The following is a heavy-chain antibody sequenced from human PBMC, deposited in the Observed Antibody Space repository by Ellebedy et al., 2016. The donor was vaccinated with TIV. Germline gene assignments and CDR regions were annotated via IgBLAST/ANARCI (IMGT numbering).Heavy chain of an antibody. CDR3: ARDTFGGWSGFDY. CDR2: IYYSGTT. D-gene: IGHD3-3*01. V-gene: IGHV4-39*07. Sequence: SETLSLTCTVSGDSIASSLYYWGWIRQPPGKGPEWIGSIYYSGTTNYSPSLRSRVTISVDTSKNQVSLKLSSVTTADTAIYYCARDTFGGWSGFDYWGQGSLVTVSS. CDR1: GDSIASSLYY. J-gene: IGHJ4*02.